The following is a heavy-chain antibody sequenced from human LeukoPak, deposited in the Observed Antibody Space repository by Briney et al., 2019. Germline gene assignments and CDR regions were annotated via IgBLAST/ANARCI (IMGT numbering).Heavy chain of an antibody. J-gene: IGHJ4*02. D-gene: IGHD1-26*01. V-gene: IGHV4-34*01. CDR2: INHSGST. CDR1: GGSFCGYY. Sequence: PSETLSLTCAVYGGSFCGYYWSWIRHPPWKGLEWIGEINHSGSTNYNPSLKSRVTISVDTSKNQFSLKLSSVTAADTAVYYCARGVVGATDYFDYWGQGTLVTVSS. CDR3: ARGVVGATDYFDY.